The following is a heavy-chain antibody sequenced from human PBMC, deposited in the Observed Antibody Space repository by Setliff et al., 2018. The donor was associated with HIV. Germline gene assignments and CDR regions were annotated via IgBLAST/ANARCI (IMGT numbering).Heavy chain of an antibody. CDR1: GYTFTSYY. CDR2: INPSAGST. CDR3: ARGRLRNYFDY. D-gene: IGHD2-8*01. J-gene: IGHJ4*02. V-gene: IGHV1-46*01. Sequence: ASVKVSCKASGYTFTSYYIHWVRQAPGQGLEWMGMINPSAGSTSYPQKFQGRVSITRDTSASKAYLELSSLRSEDTAVYYCARGRLRNYFDYWGQGTLVTVSS.